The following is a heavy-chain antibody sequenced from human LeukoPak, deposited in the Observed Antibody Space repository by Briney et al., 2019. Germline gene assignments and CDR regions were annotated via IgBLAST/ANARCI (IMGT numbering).Heavy chain of an antibody. CDR3: ASRPYCGGDCYDEYYFDY. V-gene: IGHV4-39*07. Sequence: PSETLSLTCTVSGGSISSSSYYWGWIRQPPGKGLEWIGSIYYSGSTYYNPSLKSRVTISVDTSKNQFSLKLSSVTAADTAVYYCASRPYCGGDCYDEYYFDYWGQGTLVTVSS. D-gene: IGHD2-21*02. CDR2: IYYSGST. J-gene: IGHJ4*02. CDR1: GGSISSSSYY.